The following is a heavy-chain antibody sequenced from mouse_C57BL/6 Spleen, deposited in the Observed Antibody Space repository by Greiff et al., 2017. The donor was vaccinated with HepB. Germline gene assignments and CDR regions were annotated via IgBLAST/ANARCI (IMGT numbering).Heavy chain of an antibody. CDR1: GYAFSSSW. CDR2: ISPGDGDT. J-gene: IGHJ1*03. D-gene: IGHD1-3*01. V-gene: IGHV1-82*01. CDR3: ARGSKGYCDV. Sequence: VQLQESGPELVKPGASVKISCKASGYAFSSSWMNWVKQRPGKGLEWIGRISPGDGDTNYNGKFKGKATLTADKSSSTADMQLSSLTSEDSAVYFCARGSKGYCDVWGTGTTVTVSS.